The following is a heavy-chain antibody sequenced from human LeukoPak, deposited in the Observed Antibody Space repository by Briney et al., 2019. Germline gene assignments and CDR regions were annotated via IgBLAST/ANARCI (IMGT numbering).Heavy chain of an antibody. CDR1: GYTFNTYG. Sequence: ASVKVSCKASGYTFNTYGISWVRQAPGQGLEWTGWISAYNGNTNYAQKFQGRVTMTTDTSTSTANMEVRSLRPDDTAMYYCARSSLWYFDYWGQGTLVTVSS. CDR3: ARSSLWYFDY. V-gene: IGHV1-18*01. J-gene: IGHJ4*02. D-gene: IGHD2-21*01. CDR2: ISAYNGNT.